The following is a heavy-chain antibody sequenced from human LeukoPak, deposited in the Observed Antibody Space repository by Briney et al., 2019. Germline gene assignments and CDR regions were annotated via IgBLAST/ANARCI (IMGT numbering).Heavy chain of an antibody. Sequence: GGSLRLSCAASGFTFSSYAMSWVRQAPGKGLEWVSAISGSGGSTYYADSVKGWFTISRDNSKNTLYLQMNSLRAEDTAVYYSAKHDYYDSSGCNDYWGQGTLVTVSS. J-gene: IGHJ4*02. CDR1: GFTFSSYA. CDR2: ISGSGGST. CDR3: AKHDYYDSSGCNDY. V-gene: IGHV3-23*01. D-gene: IGHD3-22*01.